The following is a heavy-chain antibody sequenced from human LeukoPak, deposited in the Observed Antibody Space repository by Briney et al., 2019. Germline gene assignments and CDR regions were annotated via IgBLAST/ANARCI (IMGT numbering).Heavy chain of an antibody. J-gene: IGHJ4*02. Sequence: TGGSLRLSCAASGFTFSTYAMSWVRQAPGKGLEWVSSISSSSSYIYYADSVKGRFTISRDNSKNTLYLQMNSLRAEDTAVYYCARDPLGAAAGSSDYWGQGTLVTVSS. CDR3: ARDPLGAAAGSSDY. D-gene: IGHD6-13*01. CDR1: GFTFSTYA. V-gene: IGHV3-21*01. CDR2: ISSSSSYI.